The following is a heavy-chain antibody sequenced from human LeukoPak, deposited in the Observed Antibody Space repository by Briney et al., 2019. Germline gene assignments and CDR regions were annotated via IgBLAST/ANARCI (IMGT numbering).Heavy chain of an antibody. Sequence: AGGSLRLSCEASGFTFSDFYMSWIRQAPGKGLEWLSYISGSGNNIYYADSVRGRFTISRDNSQNSLYLQMNSLRTEDTAVYYCAKRRDYFDLWGQGALVTVSS. CDR1: GFTFSDFY. CDR3: AKRRDYFDL. J-gene: IGHJ4*02. CDR2: ISGSGNNI. V-gene: IGHV3-11*01.